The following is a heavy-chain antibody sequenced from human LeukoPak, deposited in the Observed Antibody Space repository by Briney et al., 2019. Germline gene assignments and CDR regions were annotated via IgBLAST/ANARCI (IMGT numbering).Heavy chain of an antibody. V-gene: IGHV4-39*07. J-gene: IGHJ4*02. CDR2: IYYSGST. CDR1: GGSISSSSYY. Sequence: PSETLSLTCTVSGGSISSSSYYWGWIRQPPGKGLEWIGSIYYSGSTYYNPSLKSRVTISIDASKNQFSLKLSSVTAADTAVYYCAREPPGYWGQGTLVTVSS. CDR3: AREPPGY.